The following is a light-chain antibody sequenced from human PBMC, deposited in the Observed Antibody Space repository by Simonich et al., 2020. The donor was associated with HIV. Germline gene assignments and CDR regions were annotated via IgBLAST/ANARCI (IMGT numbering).Light chain of an antibody. CDR3: CSYAGSSTLV. J-gene: IGLJ3*02. CDR2: EGS. V-gene: IGLV2-23*01. Sequence: QSALTQPASVSGSPGQSITLSCTGISSDVGSYNLVSWYQQHPGKAPKLMIYEGSKRPSGVSNRFSGSKSGNTASLTICGLQAEDEADYYCCSYAGSSTLVFGGGTKLTVL. CDR1: SSDVGSYNL.